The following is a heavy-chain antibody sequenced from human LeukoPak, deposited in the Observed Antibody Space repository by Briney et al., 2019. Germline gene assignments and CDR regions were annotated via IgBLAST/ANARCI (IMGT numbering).Heavy chain of an antibody. CDR3: AKDRDYYGSGSYYYGMDV. V-gene: IGHV3-30*18. J-gene: IGHJ6*02. D-gene: IGHD3-10*01. CDR1: GITFSSYG. Sequence: GGSLRLSCAASGITFSSYGMHWVRQAPGKGLEWVAVISYDGSNKYYADSVKGRFTISRDNSKNTLYLQMNSLRAEDTAVYYCAKDRDYYGSGSYYYGMDVWGQGTTVTVSS. CDR2: ISYDGSNK.